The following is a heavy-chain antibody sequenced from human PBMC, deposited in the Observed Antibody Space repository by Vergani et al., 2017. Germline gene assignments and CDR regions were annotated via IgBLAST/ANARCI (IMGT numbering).Heavy chain of an antibody. Sequence: QVHLVESGGGVVQPGRSLRLSCVVSGFTSSYYGMHLVRQAPGKGLEWVAVKSYDGTQKYYADSVEGRFTISSANSKSTLYLQMNSLRTEDTAVYYCATKSCGTPGCQIGYFREWGQGTLVTVSS. CDR2: KSYDGTQK. D-gene: IGHD1-1*01. CDR1: GFTSSYYG. V-gene: IGHV3-30*03. J-gene: IGHJ1*01. CDR3: ATKSCGTPGCQIGYFRE.